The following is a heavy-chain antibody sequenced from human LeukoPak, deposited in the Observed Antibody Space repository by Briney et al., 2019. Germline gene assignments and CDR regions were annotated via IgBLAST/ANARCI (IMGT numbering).Heavy chain of an antibody. Sequence: SETLSLTCTVSGGSISSYYWSWIRQPAGKGLEWIGRIFSSGSTNYNPSLKSRVTISVDTSKNQFSLKLSSVTAADTAVYYCARASFIDNWFDPWGQGTLVTVSS. J-gene: IGHJ5*02. D-gene: IGHD3-16*02. CDR1: GGSISSYY. CDR2: IFSSGST. CDR3: ARASFIDNWFDP. V-gene: IGHV4-4*07.